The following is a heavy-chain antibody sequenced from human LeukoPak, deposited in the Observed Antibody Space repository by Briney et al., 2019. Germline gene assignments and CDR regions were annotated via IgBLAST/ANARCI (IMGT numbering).Heavy chain of an antibody. CDR1: GGSFSGYY. J-gene: IGHJ4*02. V-gene: IGHV4-59*01. Sequence: SETLSLTCAVYGGSFSGYYWSWIRQPPGKGLEWIGSIYYSGSTNYNPSLKSRVTISVDTSKNQFSLKLSSVTAADTAVYYCARAMSSGYFDWFNWGQGTLVTVSS. D-gene: IGHD3-9*01. CDR2: IYYSGST. CDR3: ARAMSSGYFDWFN.